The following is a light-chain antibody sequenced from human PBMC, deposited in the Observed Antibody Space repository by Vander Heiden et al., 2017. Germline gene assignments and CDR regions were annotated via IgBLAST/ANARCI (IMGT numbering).Light chain of an antibody. Sequence: IHLAHSPSTLPASVGDGVTITCRASQSISNWLAWYQQKPGRATSLLIYDAPTLQSEVPSRFSGSGSGTEFTLTISSLQLGDYATYNCQQYNTFSPWTFGQGTKV. CDR2: DAP. CDR1: QSISNW. CDR3: QQYNTFSPWT. V-gene: IGKV1-5*01. J-gene: IGKJ1*01.